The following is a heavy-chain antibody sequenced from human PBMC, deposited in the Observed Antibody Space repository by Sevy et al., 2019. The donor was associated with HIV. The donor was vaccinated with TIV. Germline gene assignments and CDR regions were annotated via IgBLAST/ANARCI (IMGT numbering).Heavy chain of an antibody. D-gene: IGHD6-19*01. CDR1: GDIFKTYG. Sequence: ASVKVSCKASGDIFKTYGFSWVRQAPGQGPEWVGGIIPILGTTNYAQKFQDRVTISADEYTKTVHMELRNLRSEDTGVYYCARGGGNGWYYFDYWGQETLVTVSS. V-gene: IGHV1-69*13. CDR2: IIPILGTT. CDR3: ARGGGNGWYYFDY. J-gene: IGHJ4*02.